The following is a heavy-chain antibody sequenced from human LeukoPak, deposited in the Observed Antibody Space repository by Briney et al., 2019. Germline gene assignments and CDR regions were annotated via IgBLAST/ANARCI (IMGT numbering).Heavy chain of an antibody. CDR2: ISWNSGSI. CDR1: GFTFDDYA. D-gene: IGHD6-13*01. Sequence: PGRSLRLSCAASGFTFDDYAMHWVRHAPGKGLEWVSGISWNSGSIGYADSVKGRFTISRDNAKNSLYLQMNSLRAEDTALYYCAYFPSIAAAGRGYWGQGTLVTVSS. J-gene: IGHJ4*02. CDR3: AYFPSIAAAGRGY. V-gene: IGHV3-9*01.